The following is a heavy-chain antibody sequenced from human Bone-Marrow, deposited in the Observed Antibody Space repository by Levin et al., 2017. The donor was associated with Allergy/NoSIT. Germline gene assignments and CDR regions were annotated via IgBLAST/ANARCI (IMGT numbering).Heavy chain of an antibody. CDR2: ITWNSGTI. CDR3: VRGGRYTAGYYGLYSLDY. CDR1: GFALDEYA. Sequence: GGSLRLSCVASGFALDEYAMHWVRQAPGEGLEWVAGITWNSGTIRYADSVKGRFTVSRDKVKLWLQLNIPTRDDTALYYCVRGGRYTAGYYGLYSLDYWGRGVQVTVTS. V-gene: IGHV3-9*01. J-gene: IGHJ4*02. D-gene: IGHD1-26*01.